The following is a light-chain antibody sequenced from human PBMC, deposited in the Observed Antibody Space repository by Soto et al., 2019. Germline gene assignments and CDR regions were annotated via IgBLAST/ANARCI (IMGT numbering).Light chain of an antibody. CDR3: QQYYSTPRT. CDR1: HGVVYSPNNKDY. V-gene: IGKV4-1*01. Sequence: DIVLTLCPDCGAGSLVQKAPINCKPNHGVVYSPNNKDYLAWYQQKPGQPPRLLIYWASTRASGVPDRFSGSGSGTDFTLTISSLQAEDVAVYYCQQYYSTPRTFGEGTKVDIK. CDR2: WAS. J-gene: IGKJ1*01.